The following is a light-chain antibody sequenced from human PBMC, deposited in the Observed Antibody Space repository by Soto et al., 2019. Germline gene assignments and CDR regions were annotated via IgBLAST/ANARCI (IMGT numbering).Light chain of an antibody. Sequence: EIVLTQSPATLSLSLGERATLSCRASQSVSNYLAWYQQKPGQAPRLLIYDASNRATGIPDRFSGSGSGTDFTLTISSLEPEDFAVYYCQQHSSWPPITFGQGTRLEIK. V-gene: IGKV3-11*01. CDR2: DAS. CDR3: QQHSSWPPIT. J-gene: IGKJ5*01. CDR1: QSVSNY.